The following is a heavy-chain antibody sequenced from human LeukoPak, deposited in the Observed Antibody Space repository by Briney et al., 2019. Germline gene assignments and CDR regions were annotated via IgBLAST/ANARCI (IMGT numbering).Heavy chain of an antibody. D-gene: IGHD5-18*01. V-gene: IGHV4-59*01. CDR3: ARVPVGYGPKTYYYYYYGMDV. Sequence: SETPSLTCTVSGGSISSYYWSWIRQPPGKGLEWIGYIYYSGSTNYNPSLKSRVTISVDTSKNQFSLKLSSVTAADTAVYYCARVPVGYGPKTYYYYYYGMDVWGQGTTVTVSS. CDR2: IYYSGST. CDR1: GGSISSYY. J-gene: IGHJ6*02.